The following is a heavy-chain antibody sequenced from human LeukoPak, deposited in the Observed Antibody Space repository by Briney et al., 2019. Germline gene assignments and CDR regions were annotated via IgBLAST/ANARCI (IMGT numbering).Heavy chain of an antibody. D-gene: IGHD4-17*01. V-gene: IGHV3-7*01. J-gene: IGHJ4*02. CDR3: ARLFGGVTTFDY. CDR1: GFSFSPYW. CDR2: INPDGSGT. Sequence: QSGGSLRLSCAASGFSFSPYWMSWVRQGPGKGLDWVACINPDGSGTSYVDSVKGRFTISRDNAQNSLYLQMNSLRAEDTAVYYCARLFGGVTTFDYWGQGTLVTVSS.